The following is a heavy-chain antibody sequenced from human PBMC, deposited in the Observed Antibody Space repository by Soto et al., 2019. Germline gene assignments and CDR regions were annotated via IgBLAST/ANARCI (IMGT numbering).Heavy chain of an antibody. Sequence: GESLQISCKGSGYSFASYWIGWVRQMPGKGLEGMGIIYPGDSDTRYSPSFQGQVTISADKSISTAYLQWSSLKASDTAMYYCARAFLGYCSGGSCYSDAFDIWGQGTMVTVSS. D-gene: IGHD2-15*01. CDR3: ARAFLGYCSGGSCYSDAFDI. J-gene: IGHJ3*02. CDR2: IYPGDSDT. CDR1: GYSFASYW. V-gene: IGHV5-51*01.